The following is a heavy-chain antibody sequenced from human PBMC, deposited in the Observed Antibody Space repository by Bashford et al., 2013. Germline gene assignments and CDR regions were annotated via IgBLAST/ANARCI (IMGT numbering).Heavy chain of an antibody. CDR2: ISYDGSNK. CDR1: GFTFSSYA. J-gene: IGHJ4*02. V-gene: IGHV3-30-3*01. Sequence: GGSLRLSCAASGFTFSSYAMHWVRQAPGKGLEWVAVISYDGSNKYYADSVKGRFTISRDNSKNTLYLQMNSLRAEDTAVYYCARDLNDSPLWADYWGQGTLVTVSS. D-gene: IGHD3-22*01. CDR3: ARDLNDSPLWADY.